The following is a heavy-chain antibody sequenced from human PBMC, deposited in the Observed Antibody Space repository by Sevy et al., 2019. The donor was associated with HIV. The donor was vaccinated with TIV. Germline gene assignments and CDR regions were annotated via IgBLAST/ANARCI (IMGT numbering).Heavy chain of an antibody. CDR3: ATRPFDTIFGVVGSPGHY. D-gene: IGHD3-3*01. CDR1: GFTFSSYW. CDR2: IKQDGSEK. J-gene: IGHJ4*02. V-gene: IGHV3-7*01. Sequence: GGSLRLSCAASGFTFSSYWMTWVRQAPGKGLEWVANIKQDGSEKYYVDAVKGRFTISRDNAKGSLYLQMNSLRAEDTAVYYCATRPFDTIFGVVGSPGHYWGQGTLVTVSS.